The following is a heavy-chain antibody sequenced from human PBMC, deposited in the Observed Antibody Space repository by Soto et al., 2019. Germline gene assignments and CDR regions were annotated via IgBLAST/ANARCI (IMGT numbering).Heavy chain of an antibody. CDR3: AKVGVLRTNFRWFDL. Sequence: EGQLVESGGGLVKPGGSLRLSCAASGFAFQTYTMEWLRQPPGKGLEWVSSITISGNYIYYADSVKGRFTISRDNGRNSVYLQMNSLRAEDTAVDYCAKVGVLRTNFRWFDLWGQRTLVTVSS. J-gene: IGHJ5*02. D-gene: IGHD2-8*01. CDR1: GFAFQTYT. CDR2: ITISGNYI. V-gene: IGHV3-21*01.